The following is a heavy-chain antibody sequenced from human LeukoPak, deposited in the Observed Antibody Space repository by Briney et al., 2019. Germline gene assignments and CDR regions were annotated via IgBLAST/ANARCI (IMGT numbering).Heavy chain of an antibody. D-gene: IGHD1-14*01. CDR3: ARGPDIIAGGY. CDR2: ISSSSSTI. V-gene: IGHV3-48*02. J-gene: IGHJ4*02. CDR1: GFTFSSYS. Sequence: PGGSLRLSCAASGFTFSSYSMNWVRQAPGKGLERVSYISSSSSTIYYADYADSVKGRFTISRDNAKNSLYLQMNSLRDEDTAVYYCARGPDIIAGGYWGQGTLVTVSS.